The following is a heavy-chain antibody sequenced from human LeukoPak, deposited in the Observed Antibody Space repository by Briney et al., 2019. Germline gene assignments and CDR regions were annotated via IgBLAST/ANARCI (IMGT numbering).Heavy chain of an antibody. D-gene: IGHD1-26*01. Sequence: ASVKVSCKASTYTLTSYAISWMRQAPGQGLDWMGWISVDNGNTNYAQKFQGRVTMTTDTSTNTVYMELRSLRFDDSAVYYCARDVAAIVGVTAWFDPWGQGTLVTVSS. V-gene: IGHV1-18*01. J-gene: IGHJ5*02. CDR2: ISVDNGNT. CDR3: ARDVAAIVGVTAWFDP. CDR1: TYTLTSYA.